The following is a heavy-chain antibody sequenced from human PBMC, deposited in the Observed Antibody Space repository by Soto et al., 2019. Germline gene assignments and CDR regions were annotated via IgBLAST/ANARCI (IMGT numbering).Heavy chain of an antibody. CDR1: GFTFSSYA. D-gene: IGHD6-6*01. CDR2: ISGSGGST. CDR3: AKCEGQLDYYYYYGMDV. J-gene: IGHJ6*02. V-gene: IGHV3-23*01. Sequence: TGGSLRLSCAASGFTFSSYAMSWVRQAPGKGLEWVSAISGSGGSTYYADSVKGRFTISRDNSKNTLYLQMNSLRAEDTAVYYCAKCEGQLDYYYYYGMDVWGQGTTVTVSS.